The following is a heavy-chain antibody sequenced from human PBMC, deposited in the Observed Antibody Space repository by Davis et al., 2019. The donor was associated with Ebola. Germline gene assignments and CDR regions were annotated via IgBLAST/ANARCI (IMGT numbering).Heavy chain of an antibody. CDR2: TYHSGNA. Sequence: PGGSLRLSCSVSGYSIGGGYFWGWIRQSPGKGLEWIGSTYHSGNADYNPSLKSRVTISVDTSKNQFSLELSSVTAADTAVYYCARQTLGCSYTSCYPNWFDPWGQGTLVTVSS. J-gene: IGHJ5*02. D-gene: IGHD2-2*01. V-gene: IGHV4-38-2*02. CDR1: GYSIGGGYF. CDR3: ARQTLGCSYTSCYPNWFDP.